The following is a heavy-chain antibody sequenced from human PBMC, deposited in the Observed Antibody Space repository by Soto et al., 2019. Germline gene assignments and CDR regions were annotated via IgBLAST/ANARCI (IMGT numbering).Heavy chain of an antibody. V-gene: IGHV3-53*01. CDR3: ARAWRATGQGMDV. Sequence: PGGSLRLSCAASGFTVSSNYMSWVRQALGKGLEPGSGIYSGGSTYYAGSVRGRFTISRDNSKNTLYLQMKSLRAEDTAEYYCARAWRATGQGMDVWGQGTTVTVSS. CDR2: IYSGGST. CDR1: GFTVSSNY. J-gene: IGHJ6*02.